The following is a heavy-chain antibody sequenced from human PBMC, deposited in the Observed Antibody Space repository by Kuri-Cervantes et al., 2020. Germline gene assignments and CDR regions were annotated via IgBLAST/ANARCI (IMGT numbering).Heavy chain of an antibody. CDR3: ARHVGWRYYDIEWSTDY. CDR2: IKQDGSEK. CDR1: GFTFSSYW. Sequence: GGSLRLSCAASGFTFSSYWMRWVRQAPGKGLEWVANIKQDGSEKYYVDSVKGRFTTSRDNAKNSLYLQMNSLRAEDTAVYYCARHVGWRYYDIEWSTDYWGQGTLVTVSS. V-gene: IGHV3-7*01. J-gene: IGHJ4*02. D-gene: IGHD3-22*01.